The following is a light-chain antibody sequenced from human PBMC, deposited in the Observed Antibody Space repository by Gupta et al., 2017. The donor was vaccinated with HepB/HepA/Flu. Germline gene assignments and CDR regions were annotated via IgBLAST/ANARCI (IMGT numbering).Light chain of an antibody. V-gene: IGKV3-11*01. Sequence: EIVLTQSPATLSLLPGERAPLSCRASQSVSTYLAWYQQKPGQTPRLLLYDASNRATGIPARFSGSGSGTDFTLTISSLESEDFAVYYCQQRSNWPLTFGGGTKVEIK. CDR3: QQRSNWPLT. J-gene: IGKJ4*01. CDR1: QSVSTY. CDR2: DAS.